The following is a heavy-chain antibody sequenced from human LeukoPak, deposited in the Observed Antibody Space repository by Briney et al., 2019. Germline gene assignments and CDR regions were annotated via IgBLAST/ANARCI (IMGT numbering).Heavy chain of an antibody. Sequence: GSLRLSCAASGFTFSSFDMHWVRQPPGKGLEWIGSIYYSGSTYYNPSLKSRVTISVDTSKNQFSLKLSSVTAADTAVYYCARQKQQLVVWFDPWGQGTLVTVSS. CDR3: ARQKQQLVVWFDP. CDR1: GFTFSSFD. J-gene: IGHJ5*02. D-gene: IGHD6-13*01. CDR2: IYYSGST. V-gene: IGHV4-39*01.